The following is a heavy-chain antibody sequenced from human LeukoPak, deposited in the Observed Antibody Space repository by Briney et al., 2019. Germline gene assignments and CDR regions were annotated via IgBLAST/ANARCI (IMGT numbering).Heavy chain of an antibody. D-gene: IGHD6-13*01. J-gene: IGHJ4*02. CDR3: ARVSSWSRPFDY. V-gene: IGHV3-33*01. Sequence: GSLRLSCAASGFTFSSYGMHWVRQAPGKGLEWVAVIWYDGSNKYYADSVKGRFTISRDNSKNTLYLQMNSLRAEDTAVYYCARVSSWSRPFDYWGQGTLVTVSS. CDR1: GFTFSSYG. CDR2: IWYDGSNK.